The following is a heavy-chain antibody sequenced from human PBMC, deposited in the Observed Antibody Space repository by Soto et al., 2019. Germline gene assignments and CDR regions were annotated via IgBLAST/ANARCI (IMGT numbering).Heavy chain of an antibody. CDR3: ATTPAGPSILGARLDY. D-gene: IGHD1-26*01. Sequence: PGGSLRLSCAASGFTFSSYGMHWVRQAPGKGLEWVAVISYDGSNKYYADSVKGRFTISRDNSKNTLYLQMNSLRAEDTAVYYCATTPAGPSILGARLDYWGQGTLVTVSS. V-gene: IGHV3-30*03. J-gene: IGHJ4*02. CDR2: ISYDGSNK. CDR1: GFTFSSYG.